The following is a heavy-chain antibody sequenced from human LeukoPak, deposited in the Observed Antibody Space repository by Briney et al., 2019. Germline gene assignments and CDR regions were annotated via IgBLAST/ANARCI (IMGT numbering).Heavy chain of an antibody. D-gene: IGHD4-23*01. CDR2: VYYRGTT. CDR1: GXSISSYY. J-gene: IGHJ2*01. V-gene: IGHV4-59*01. CDR3: ARDLEHGGNSIWYFDL. Sequence: SETLSLTCTISGXSISSYYWSWIRQPPGKGLEWIGYVYYRGTTNYNPSLKSRVTISVDTSKNQFSLKLSSVTAADTAVYYCARDLEHGGNSIWYFDLWGRGILVTVSS.